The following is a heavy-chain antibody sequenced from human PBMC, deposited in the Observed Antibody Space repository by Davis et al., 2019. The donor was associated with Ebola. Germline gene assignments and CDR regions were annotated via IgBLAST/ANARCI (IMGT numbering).Heavy chain of an antibody. CDR3: ARGTIAVAGDFDL. Sequence: PSETLSLTCAISGQSVSSNSAAWNWIRQSPSAGLEWLGRTYYRSQWYDDYAMSVKSRITINPDTPKNQFSLHLTSVTPDDTAVYFCARGTIAVAGDFDLWGQGTLVTVSS. V-gene: IGHV6-1*01. D-gene: IGHD6-19*01. CDR1: GQSVSSNSAA. CDR2: TYYRSQWYD. J-gene: IGHJ4*02.